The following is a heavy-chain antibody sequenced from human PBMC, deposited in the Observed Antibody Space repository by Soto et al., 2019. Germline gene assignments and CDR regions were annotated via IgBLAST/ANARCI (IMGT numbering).Heavy chain of an antibody. J-gene: IGHJ4*01. CDR1: GFNFGGYG. CDR2: IWYDGSKD. Sequence: LRLSCAASGFNFGGYGMHWVRQAPGKGLEWVAVIWYDGSKDYYADSVKGRFTISRDNYKNTVYLQMNSLRAEDTAVYYCARNDVAVFDYWGHGTLVTVSS. CDR3: ARNDVAVFDY. V-gene: IGHV3-33*01. D-gene: IGHD3-16*01.